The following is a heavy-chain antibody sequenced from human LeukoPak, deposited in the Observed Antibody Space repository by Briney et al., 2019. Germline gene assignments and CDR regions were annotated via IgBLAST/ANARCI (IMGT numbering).Heavy chain of an antibody. D-gene: IGHD1-26*01. CDR2: TYYRSKWYN. V-gene: IGHV6-1*01. CDR1: GDSVSSNSAA. CDR3: ARVVGREVDY. J-gene: IGHJ4*02. Sequence: QTLSLTCAISGDSVSSNSAAWNWIRQSPSRGLEWLGRTYYRSKWYNGYAVSVKSRITIKPDTSKNQFSLQLNSVTPDDTAVYHCARVVGREVDYWGQGTLVTVSS.